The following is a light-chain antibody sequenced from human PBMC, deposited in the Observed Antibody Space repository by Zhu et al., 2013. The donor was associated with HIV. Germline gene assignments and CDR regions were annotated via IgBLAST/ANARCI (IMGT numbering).Light chain of an antibody. CDR1: QSVSTTS. CDR2: GSS. V-gene: IGKV3D-20*02. Sequence: EIVLTQSPGTLSLSPGETATLSCRASQSVSTTSVAWYQLKPGQAPRLLIYGSSMRGKGTPDRFSGSGSGTDFTLTISRLEPEDFAVYYCQQRSNWLPLAFGGGTKVEIK. J-gene: IGKJ4*01. CDR3: QQRSNWLPLA.